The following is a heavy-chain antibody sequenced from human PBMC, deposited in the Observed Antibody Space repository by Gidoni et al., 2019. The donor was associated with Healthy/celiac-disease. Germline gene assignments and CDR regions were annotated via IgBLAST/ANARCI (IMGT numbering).Heavy chain of an antibody. Sequence: EVQLVESGGGLVQPGGSLRLSCAASGFTFSSYSMNWVRQAPGQGLEWVSYIRSSSSTIYYADSVKGRFTISRDNAKNSLYLQMNSLRAEDTAMYYCARDSWNDDSSGYSLTNWFDPWGQGTLVTVSS. D-gene: IGHD3-22*01. CDR1: GFTFSSYS. CDR3: ARDSWNDDSSGYSLTNWFDP. CDR2: IRSSSSTI. V-gene: IGHV3-48*04. J-gene: IGHJ5*02.